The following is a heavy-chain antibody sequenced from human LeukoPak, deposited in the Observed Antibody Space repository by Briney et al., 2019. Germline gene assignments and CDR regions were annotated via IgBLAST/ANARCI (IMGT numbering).Heavy chain of an antibody. D-gene: IGHD1-26*01. Sequence: GASVKVSCKASGYTFTCYYMHWVRQAPGQGLEWMGWINPNSGGTNYAQKFQGRVTMTRDTSISTAYMELSRLRSDDTAVYYCASGSYVMFGWFDPWGQGTLVTVSS. J-gene: IGHJ5*02. CDR1: GYTFTCYY. CDR2: INPNSGGT. CDR3: ASGSYVMFGWFDP. V-gene: IGHV1-2*02.